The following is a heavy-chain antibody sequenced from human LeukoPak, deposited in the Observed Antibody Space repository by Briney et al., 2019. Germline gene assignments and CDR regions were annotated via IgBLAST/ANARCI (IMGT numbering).Heavy chain of an antibody. D-gene: IGHD1-26*01. Sequence: GESLKISCKVSGYSFASYCIGWVRQMPGKGLEWMGIIYPGDSGPTYSPSFQGQVTISVDKSINTAYLQWSSLQASDTAMYYCGMSGDRVPLQDDVFDVWGQGAMVTVST. CDR3: GMSGDRVPLQDDVFDV. CDR2: IYPGDSGP. CDR1: GYSFASYC. V-gene: IGHV5-51*01. J-gene: IGHJ3*01.